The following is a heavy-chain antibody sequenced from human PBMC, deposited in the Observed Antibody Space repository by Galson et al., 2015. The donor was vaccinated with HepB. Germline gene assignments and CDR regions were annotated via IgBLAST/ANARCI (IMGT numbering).Heavy chain of an antibody. J-gene: IGHJ4*02. CDR2: IYAVGTT. CDR3: AKVSAAADTRFVED. V-gene: IGHV3-23*01. Sequence: SLRLSCATTGFTFSNYAMNWVRQAPGKGLEWVSNIYAVGTTSYADSVKGRFTISRDNSKNTLYLQMNSLRVEDTAVYYCAKVSAAADTRFVEDWGPGTLVTVSA. D-gene: IGHD6-13*01. CDR1: GFTFSNYA.